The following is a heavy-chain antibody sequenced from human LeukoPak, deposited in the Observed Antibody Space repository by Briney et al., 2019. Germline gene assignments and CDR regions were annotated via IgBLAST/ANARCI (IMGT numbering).Heavy chain of an antibody. V-gene: IGHV4-59*08. CDR1: GGSIGFYY. Sequence: PSETLSLTCTVSGGSIGFYYWSWIRQAPGKTLEWIGYVYYSGSTTYNPSLKSRLTMSVDTSKNQFSLRLSSVTAADTAVYYCARRRGNLNWFDPWGQGTLVIVSS. CDR3: ARRRGNLNWFDP. D-gene: IGHD3-10*01. CDR2: VYYSGST. J-gene: IGHJ5*02.